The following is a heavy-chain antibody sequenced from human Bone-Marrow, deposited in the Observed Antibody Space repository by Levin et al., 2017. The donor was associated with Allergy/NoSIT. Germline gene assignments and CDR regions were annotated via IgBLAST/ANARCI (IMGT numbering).Heavy chain of an antibody. CDR3: ASWAMFYYDGSDFDYFYYGMDG. CDR1: GLSFSNYD. CDR2: ISSGSSHI. Sequence: PGGSLRLSCAASGLSFSNYDMNWVRQAPGKGLEWVSSISSGSSHIDYADSVKGRFTISRDNAKNSLYLQMNSLRVEDTAVYFCASWAMFYYDGSDFDYFYYGMDGWGQGTTVTVSS. V-gene: IGHV3-21*06. D-gene: IGHD3-16*01. J-gene: IGHJ6*02.